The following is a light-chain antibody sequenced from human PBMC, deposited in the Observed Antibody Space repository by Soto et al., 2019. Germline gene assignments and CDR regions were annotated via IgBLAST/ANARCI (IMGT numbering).Light chain of an antibody. Sequence: QSALGQPPSASGTPGQTVTISCSGSRSNIGRKIVNWYQQVPGTAPKLLIYSNIQRPSEVPDRFSASKSGTSASLAISGLQSVDEATYYCASWDDCLKSPVFGGGTKVTVL. J-gene: IGLJ3*02. CDR1: RSNIGRKI. CDR2: SNI. CDR3: ASWDDCLKSPV. V-gene: IGLV1-44*01.